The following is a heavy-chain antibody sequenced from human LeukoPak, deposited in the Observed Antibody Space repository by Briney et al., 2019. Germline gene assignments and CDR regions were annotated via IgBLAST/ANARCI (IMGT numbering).Heavy chain of an antibody. J-gene: IGHJ6*02. V-gene: IGHV1-8*01. CDR3: ARDLRRWDGMDV. Sequence: ASVKVSCKASGYTFTSYDINWVRQATGQGLEWMGWMNPNSGNTGYAQKFQGRVTMTRNTSISTAYMELSSLRSEDTAVYYCARDLRRWDGMDVWGQGTTVTVSS. D-gene: IGHD4-23*01. CDR2: MNPNSGNT. CDR1: GYTFTSYD.